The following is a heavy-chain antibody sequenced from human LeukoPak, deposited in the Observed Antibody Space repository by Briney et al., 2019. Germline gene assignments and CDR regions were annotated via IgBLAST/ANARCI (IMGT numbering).Heavy chain of an antibody. V-gene: IGHV3-48*02. J-gene: IGHJ4*02. CDR2: ITSTSSTV. CDR3: ARVGDGYSVNYFDY. D-gene: IGHD5-24*01. Sequence: GSLRLSCAASGFTFSSYSMTWVRQAPGKGLEWVSYITSTSSTVYYADSVKGRFTVSRDNAKNSQYLQMNSQRDEDTAMFYCARVGDGYSVNYFDYWGQGTLVTVSS. CDR1: GFTFSSYS.